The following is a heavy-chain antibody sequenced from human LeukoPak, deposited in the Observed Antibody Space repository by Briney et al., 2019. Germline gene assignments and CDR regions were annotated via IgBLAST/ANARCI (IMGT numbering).Heavy chain of an antibody. J-gene: IGHJ5*02. V-gene: IGHV3-49*04. Sequence: PGRSLRLSCTASGFTFGDYAMSWVRQAPGKGLEWVGFIRSKAYGGTTEYAASVKGRFTISRDDSKSIAYLQMNSPKTEDTAVYYCTSIPLGGGSGMKKGFDPWGQGTLVTVSS. D-gene: IGHD3-10*01. CDR2: IRSKAYGGTT. CDR3: TSIPLGGGSGMKKGFDP. CDR1: GFTFGDYA.